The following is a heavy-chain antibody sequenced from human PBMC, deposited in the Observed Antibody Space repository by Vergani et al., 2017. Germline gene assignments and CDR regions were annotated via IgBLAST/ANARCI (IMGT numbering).Heavy chain of an antibody. J-gene: IGHJ4*02. V-gene: IGHV4-31*03. CDR1: GGSISSGGYY. CDR3: ARMLLGDYFDY. D-gene: IGHD3-16*01. CDR2: IYYSGST. Sequence: QVQLQESGPGLVKPSQTLSLTCTVSGGSISSGGYYWSWIRQHPGKGLECIGYIYYSGSTYYNPSLKSRVTMSVDTSKNQFSLKLSSVTAADPAVYYCARMLLGDYFDYWGQGTLVTVSS.